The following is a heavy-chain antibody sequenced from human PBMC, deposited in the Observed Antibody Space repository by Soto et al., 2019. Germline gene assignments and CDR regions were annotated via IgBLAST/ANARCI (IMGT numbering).Heavy chain of an antibody. CDR2: ISANNVYT. CDR1: GFTFTNYY. CDR3: ARDLEVGSYLYYFDF. D-gene: IGHD1-26*01. Sequence: GGSLRLSCAASGFTFTNYYISCLRQAPGKGLEWVSYISANNVYTNYADSVKGRFTISRDNGKNSVYLQMNGLRAEDTAVYYCARDLEVGSYLYYFDFWGQGALVTVSS. V-gene: IGHV3-11*06. J-gene: IGHJ4*02.